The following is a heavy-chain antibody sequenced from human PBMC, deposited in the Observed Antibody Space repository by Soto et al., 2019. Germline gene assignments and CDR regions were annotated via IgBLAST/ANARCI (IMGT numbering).Heavy chain of an antibody. CDR1: GGSISSGGYS. CDR2: IYHSGST. D-gene: IGHD1-20*01. CDR3: ARAIGGNNWNPNWFDS. V-gene: IGHV4-30-2*01. J-gene: IGHJ5*01. Sequence: PSETLSLTCAVSGGSISSGGYSWSWIRQPPGKGLEWIGYIYHSGSTYYNPSLKSRITISVDRSKNQFSLKLSSVTAADTAVYYCARAIGGNNWNPNWFDSWGQGTKVTVPQ.